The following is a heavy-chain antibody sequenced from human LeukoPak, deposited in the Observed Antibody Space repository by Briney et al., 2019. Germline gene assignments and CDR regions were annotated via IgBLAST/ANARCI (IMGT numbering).Heavy chain of an antibody. CDR1: GYTFTSYY. D-gene: IGHD3-22*01. V-gene: IGHV1-46*01. CDR3: ARDYGVITTLVWFDY. Sequence: ASVKVSCKASGYTFTSYYIHWVRQAPGQGLEWMGLINPSGGSTNYAQKLQGRVTMTRDTSTSTVYMELSSLRSEDTAVYYCARDYGVITTLVWFDYWGQGTLVTVSS. CDR2: INPSGGST. J-gene: IGHJ4*02.